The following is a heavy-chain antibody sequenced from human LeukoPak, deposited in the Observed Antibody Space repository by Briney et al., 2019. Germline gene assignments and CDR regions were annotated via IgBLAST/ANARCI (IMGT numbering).Heavy chain of an antibody. D-gene: IGHD4-17*01. CDR3: AREDYGDFSPPFDY. Sequence: GGSLRLSCAASGFTFSSYEMNWVRQAPGKGLEWVAVIWYDGSNKYYADSVKGRFTISRDNSKNTLYLQMNSLRAEDTAVYYCAREDYGDFSPPFDYWGQGTLVTVSS. J-gene: IGHJ4*02. V-gene: IGHV3-33*08. CDR1: GFTFSSYE. CDR2: IWYDGSNK.